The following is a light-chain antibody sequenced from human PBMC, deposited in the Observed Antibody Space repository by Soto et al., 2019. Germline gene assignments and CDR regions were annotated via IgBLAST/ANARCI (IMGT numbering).Light chain of an antibody. CDR3: PQRSTYPMT. CDR1: HGISNH. V-gene: IGKV1-17*03. J-gene: IGKJ1*01. CDR2: AAS. Sequence: DIQMTQSPSAMSASVGDRVTITCRASHGISNHLAWFQQKPEKVPKRLIYAASNLQSWVLSRFSGRGSGTDFTLTISSLQHADCGTYDCPQRSTYPMTFGHGNKVAVK.